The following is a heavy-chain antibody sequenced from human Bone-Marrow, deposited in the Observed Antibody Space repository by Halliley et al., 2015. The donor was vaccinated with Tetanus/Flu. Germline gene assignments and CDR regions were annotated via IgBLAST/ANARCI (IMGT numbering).Heavy chain of an antibody. D-gene: IGHD2-15*01. CDR2: T. V-gene: IGHV4-59*01. J-gene: IGHJ6*02. CDR3: ARDEVGYCYSTPCLFPYYYYGMDV. Sequence: TKHNPSLESRVTISTDPSKNQFSLKLSSVTAADTAVYYCARDEVGYCYSTPCLFPYYYYGMDVWGQGTTVTVSS.